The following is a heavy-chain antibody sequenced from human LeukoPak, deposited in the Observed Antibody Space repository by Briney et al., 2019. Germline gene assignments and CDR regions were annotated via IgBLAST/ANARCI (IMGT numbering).Heavy chain of an antibody. J-gene: IGHJ4*02. D-gene: IGHD1-26*01. Sequence: PGGSLRLSCAASGFTFSSYAMHWVRQAPGKGLEWVAVISYDGSNKYYADSVKGRFTISRDNSKNTLYLQMNSLRAEDTAVYYCARDRGSSKSAVFDYWGQGTPVTVSS. CDR2: ISYDGSNK. V-gene: IGHV3-30-3*01. CDR1: GFTFSSYA. CDR3: ARDRGSSKSAVFDY.